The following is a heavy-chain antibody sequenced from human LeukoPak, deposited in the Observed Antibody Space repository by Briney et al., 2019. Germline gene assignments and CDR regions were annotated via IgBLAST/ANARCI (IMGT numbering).Heavy chain of an antibody. CDR1: GYTFTSYD. D-gene: IGHD3-16*01. CDR2: MNPNSGNT. CDR3: ARVRYRLAETYIDY. J-gene: IGHJ4*02. Sequence: ASVKVSCKASGYTFTSYDINWVRQATGQGLEWMGWMNPNSGNTGYAQKFQGRVTMTRDTSVSTAYMELSRLRSDDTAVYYCARVRYRLAETYIDYWGQGTLVTDSS. V-gene: IGHV1-8*02.